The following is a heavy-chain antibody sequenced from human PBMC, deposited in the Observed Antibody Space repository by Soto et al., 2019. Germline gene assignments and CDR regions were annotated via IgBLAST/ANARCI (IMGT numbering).Heavy chain of an antibody. Sequence: GGSLRLSCAASEFTFSSYWMHWVRQAPGKGLVWVSRINTDGSSIVYADSVKGRFTISRDNAKNMLYLQMNSLRAEDTAVYYCAGGWNKYYYYYMDVWGKGTTVTVSS. CDR3: AGGWNKYYYYYMDV. CDR2: INTDGSSI. CDR1: EFTFSSYW. D-gene: IGHD1-1*01. V-gene: IGHV3-74*01. J-gene: IGHJ6*03.